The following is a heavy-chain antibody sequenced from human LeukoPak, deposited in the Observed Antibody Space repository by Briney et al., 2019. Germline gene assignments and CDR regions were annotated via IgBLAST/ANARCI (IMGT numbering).Heavy chain of an antibody. CDR1: GGSISSGDYY. D-gene: IGHD2-2*01. CDR3: ARSVHEISSSADFDH. J-gene: IGHJ4*02. V-gene: IGHV4-61*08. CDR2: IYYSGIT. Sequence: SQTLSLTCTVSGGSISSGDYYWSWIRQPPGKGLEWIGCIYYSGITNYNPSLKSRVTISVDTSKSQFSLRLSSVTAADTAVYYCARSVHEISSSADFDHWGQGTLVTVSS.